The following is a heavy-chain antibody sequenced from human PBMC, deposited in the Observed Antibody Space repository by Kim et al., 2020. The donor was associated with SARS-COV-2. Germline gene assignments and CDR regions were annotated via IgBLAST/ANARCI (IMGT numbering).Heavy chain of an antibody. D-gene: IGHD5-12*01. Sequence: GESLKISCKGSGYSFTSYWIGWVRQMPGKGLEWMGIIYPGDSDTRYSPSFQGQVTISADKSISTAYLQWSSLKASDTAMYYCARQTTRRTSIKRGYSGYEHQGRSFDYWGQGTLVTVPS. CDR2: IYPGDSDT. V-gene: IGHV5-51*01. CDR1: GYSFTSYW. CDR3: ARQTTRRTSIKRGYSGYEHQGRSFDY. J-gene: IGHJ4*02.